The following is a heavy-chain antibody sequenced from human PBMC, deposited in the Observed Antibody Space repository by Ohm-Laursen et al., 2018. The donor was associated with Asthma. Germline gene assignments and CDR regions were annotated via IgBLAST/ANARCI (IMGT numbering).Heavy chain of an antibody. CDR3: ARDRGYCTNGVCYLSYYYYGMDV. CDR2: IADYGSNK. J-gene: IGHJ6*02. CDR1: GFTLSSHA. V-gene: IGHV3-30-3*01. D-gene: IGHD2-8*01. Sequence: SLRLSYAASGFTLSSHAMHWVRQAPGKGLEWVAVIADYGSNKDHADSVKGRFTISRDNSKNTLYLQMNSLRAEDTAVYYCARDRGYCTNGVCYLSYYYYGMDVWGQGTTVTVSS.